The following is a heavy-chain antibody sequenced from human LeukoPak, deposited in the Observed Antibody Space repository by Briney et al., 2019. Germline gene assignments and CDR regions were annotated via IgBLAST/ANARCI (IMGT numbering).Heavy chain of an antibody. J-gene: IGHJ4*02. CDR1: GGSFSGYY. CDR3: ARGGKSITMIVVVNTHLDY. D-gene: IGHD3-22*01. CDR2: INHSGST. V-gene: IGHV4-34*01. Sequence: KSSETLSLTCAVYGGSFSGYYWSWIRQPPGKGLEWIGEINHSGSTNYNPSLKSRVTISVDTSKNQFSLKLSSVTAADTAVYYCARGGKSITMIVVVNTHLDYWGQGTPVTVSS.